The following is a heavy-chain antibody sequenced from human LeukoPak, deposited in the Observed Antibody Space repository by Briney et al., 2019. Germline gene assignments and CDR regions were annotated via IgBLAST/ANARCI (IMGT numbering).Heavy chain of an antibody. D-gene: IGHD3-10*01. Sequence: GGSLRLSCAASGFTVSSNYMSWVRQAPGKGLEWVSVIYSGGSTYYADSVKGRFTISRDNSKNTLYLQMSSLRAEDTAVYYCSRHRGLLWSATWGQGTLVTVSS. CDR3: SRHRGLLWSAT. CDR2: IYSGGST. CDR1: GFTVSSNY. J-gene: IGHJ5*02. V-gene: IGHV3-53*01.